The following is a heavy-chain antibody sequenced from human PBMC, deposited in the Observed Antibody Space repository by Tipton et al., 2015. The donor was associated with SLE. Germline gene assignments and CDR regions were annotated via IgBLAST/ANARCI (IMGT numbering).Heavy chain of an antibody. CDR2: IYYSGST. J-gene: IGHJ3*02. D-gene: IGHD4-17*01. V-gene: IGHV4-39*07. CDR1: GGSISSSSYY. CDR3: ARHRVYGDYDAVDI. Sequence: TLSLTCTVSGGSISSSSYYWGWIRQPPGKGLEWIGRIYYSGSTYYNPSLKSRVTISVDTSKNQFSLKLSSVTAADTAVYYCARHRVYGDYDAVDIWGQGTMVTVSS.